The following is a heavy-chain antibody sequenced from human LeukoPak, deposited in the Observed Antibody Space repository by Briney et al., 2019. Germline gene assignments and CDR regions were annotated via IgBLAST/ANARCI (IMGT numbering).Heavy chain of an antibody. V-gene: IGHV3-74*03. D-gene: IGHD2-2*01. Sequence: GSLRLSCAASGFIFSSFWMHWVRPAPGKGRVWVSRINTDGSSTTYADSVKGRFTISRDNAKNTLYLQMNSLRAEDTAVYYCARDGGVPAAKAFDIWGQGTMVTVSS. CDR1: GFIFSSFW. J-gene: IGHJ3*02. CDR2: INTDGSST. CDR3: ARDGGVPAAKAFDI.